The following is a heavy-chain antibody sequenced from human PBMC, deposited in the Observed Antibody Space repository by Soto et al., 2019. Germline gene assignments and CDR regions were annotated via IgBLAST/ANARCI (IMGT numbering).Heavy chain of an antibody. V-gene: IGHV3-33*08. CDR2: IWYDGSNK. Sequence: GGSLRLSCAASGFTFGSYGMHWVRQAPGKGLEWVAVIWYDGSNKYYADSVKGRFTISRDNAKNMLYLQMNSLRAEDTAVYYCTRGHYYGMDVWGQGTTVTVSS. CDR1: GFTFGSYG. CDR3: TRGHYYGMDV. J-gene: IGHJ6*02.